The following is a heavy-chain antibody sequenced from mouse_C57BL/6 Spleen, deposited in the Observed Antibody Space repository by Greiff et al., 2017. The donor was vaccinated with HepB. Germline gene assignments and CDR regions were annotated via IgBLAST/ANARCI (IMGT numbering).Heavy chain of an antibody. CDR3: TATLLRTAMDY. CDR2: IRLKSDNYAT. J-gene: IGHJ4*01. CDR1: GFTFSNYW. Sequence: EVQGVESGGGLVQPGGSMKLSCVASGFTFSNYWMNWVRQSPEKGLEWVAQIRLKSDNYATHYAESVKGRFTISRDDSKSSVYLQRNNLRAEDTGIYYCTATLLRTAMDYWGQGTSVTVSS. V-gene: IGHV6-3*01. D-gene: IGHD1-1*01.